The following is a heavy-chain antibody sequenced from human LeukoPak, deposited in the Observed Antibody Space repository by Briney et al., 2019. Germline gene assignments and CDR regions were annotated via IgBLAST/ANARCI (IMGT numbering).Heavy chain of an antibody. V-gene: IGHV5-51*01. CDR2: IYPGDSDT. J-gene: IGHJ5*02. CDR1: GYSFTSYW. Sequence: GESLKISCKGSGYSFTSYWIGWVRQEPGKGLEWMGIIYPGDSDTRYSPSFQGQVTISADKSISTAYLQWSSLKASDTAMYYCARRHSGWSTLYGANNWFDPWGQGTLVTVSS. D-gene: IGHD6-19*01. CDR3: ARRHSGWSTLYGANNWFDP.